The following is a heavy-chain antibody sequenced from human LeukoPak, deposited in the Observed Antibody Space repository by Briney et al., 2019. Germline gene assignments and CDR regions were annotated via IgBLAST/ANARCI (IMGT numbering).Heavy chain of an antibody. CDR3: ARERIATTGTGWFDP. CDR2: ISEDGSKK. D-gene: IGHD6-13*01. CDR1: GFTFSTYV. J-gene: IGHJ5*02. V-gene: IGHV3-30*04. Sequence: GRSLRLSCAASGFTFSTYVTHWVRQAPGKGLEWVAVISEDGSKKYYADSVKGRFTISRDNSKKTLYLQMNSLRTEDTAVYYCARERIATTGTGWFDPWGQGTLVTVSS.